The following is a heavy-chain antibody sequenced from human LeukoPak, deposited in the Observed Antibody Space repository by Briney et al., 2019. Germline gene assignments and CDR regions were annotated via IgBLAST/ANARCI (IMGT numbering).Heavy chain of an antibody. J-gene: IGHJ5*02. CDR3: ARDEYCSSTSCPHKGNWFDP. Sequence: ASVKVSCKASGYTFTGYYMHWVRQAPGQGLEWMGWINPNSGGTNYAQKFQGRVTMTRDTSISTAYMELSRPRSDDTAVYYCARDEYCSSTSCPHKGNWFDPWGQGTLVTVSS. CDR1: GYTFTGYY. CDR2: INPNSGGT. D-gene: IGHD2-2*01. V-gene: IGHV1-2*02.